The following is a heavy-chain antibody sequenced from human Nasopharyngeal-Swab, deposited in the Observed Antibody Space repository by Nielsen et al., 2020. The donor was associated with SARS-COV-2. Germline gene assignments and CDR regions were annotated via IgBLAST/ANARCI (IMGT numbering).Heavy chain of an antibody. V-gene: IGHV1-69*04. D-gene: IGHD2-15*01. J-gene: IGHJ6*02. Sequence: SVKVSCKASGGTFSSYAISWVRQAPGQGLEWMGRIIPILGIANYAQKFQGRVTITADKSTSTAYMELSSLRSEDTAVYYCARSIGYCSGGSCHSGSHYYGMDVWGQGTTVTVSS. CDR1: GGTFSSYA. CDR2: IIPILGIA. CDR3: ARSIGYCSGGSCHSGSHYYGMDV.